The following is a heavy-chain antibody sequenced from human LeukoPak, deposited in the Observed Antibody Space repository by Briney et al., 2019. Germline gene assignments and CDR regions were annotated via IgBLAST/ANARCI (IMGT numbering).Heavy chain of an antibody. Sequence: GGSLRLSCAASGFTFSSYWMSWVRQAPGKGLEWVANIKQDGSEKYYVDSVKGRFTISRDNSKSTRYRQMNSLRVDDTAVYYCAKDWYNSLNYFDYWGQGSLVTVSS. CDR1: GFTFSSYW. CDR3: AKDWYNSLNYFDY. V-gene: IGHV3-7*03. D-gene: IGHD1-1*01. CDR2: IKQDGSEK. J-gene: IGHJ4*02.